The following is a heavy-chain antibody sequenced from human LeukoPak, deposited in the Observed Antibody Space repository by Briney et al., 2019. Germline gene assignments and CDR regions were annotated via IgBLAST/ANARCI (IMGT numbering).Heavy chain of an antibody. Sequence: GGSLRLSCAASGFTFSSYSMNWVRQAPGKGLEWVSSISSSSSYIYYADSVKGRFTISRDNAKNSLYLQMNSLRAEETAVYYCARGGYQLLSSFDYWGQGTLVTVSS. CDR3: ARGGYQLLSSFDY. CDR2: ISSSSSYI. J-gene: IGHJ4*02. V-gene: IGHV3-21*01. D-gene: IGHD2-2*01. CDR1: GFTFSSYS.